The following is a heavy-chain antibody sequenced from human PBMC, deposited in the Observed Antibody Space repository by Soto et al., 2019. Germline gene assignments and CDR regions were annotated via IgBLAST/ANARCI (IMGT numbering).Heavy chain of an antibody. Sequence: GGSLRLSCAASGFTFSSYSMNWVRQAPGKGLEWVSSISSSSSYIYYADSVKGRFTISRDNAKNSLYLQMNSLRAEDTAVYYCAREDVDTAMVTNDYWGQGTLVTVSS. CDR1: GFTFSSYS. CDR2: ISSSSSYI. J-gene: IGHJ4*02. D-gene: IGHD5-18*01. CDR3: AREDVDTAMVTNDY. V-gene: IGHV3-21*01.